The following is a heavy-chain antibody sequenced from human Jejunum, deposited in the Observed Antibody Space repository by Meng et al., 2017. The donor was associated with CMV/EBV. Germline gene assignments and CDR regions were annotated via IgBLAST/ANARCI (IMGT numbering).Heavy chain of an antibody. CDR2: IKKDGGER. CDR1: GFTFSSYW. Sequence: SGFTFSSYWMNSVRKVPRKGLEWVANIKKDGGERNYVESGKGRLTISRNNARNSLFLQMDGLRAEDTAVYYCARQKCGGDCDMDVWGQGTTVTVSS. V-gene: IGHV3-7*01. D-gene: IGHD2-21*01. J-gene: IGHJ6*02. CDR3: ARQKCGGDCDMDV.